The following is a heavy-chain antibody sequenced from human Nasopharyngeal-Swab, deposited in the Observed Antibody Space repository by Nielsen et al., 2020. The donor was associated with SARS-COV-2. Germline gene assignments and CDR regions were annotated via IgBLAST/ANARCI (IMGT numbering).Heavy chain of an antibody. Sequence: GESLKISCKGSGYSFTSYWIGWVRQMPGKGPEWMGIIYPGDSDTRYSPSFQGQVTISADKSISTAYLQWSSLKASDTAMYYCARQALGRDGYINPDYWGQGTLVTVSS. J-gene: IGHJ4*02. D-gene: IGHD5-24*01. V-gene: IGHV5-51*01. CDR2: IYPGDSDT. CDR3: ARQALGRDGYINPDY. CDR1: GYSFTSYW.